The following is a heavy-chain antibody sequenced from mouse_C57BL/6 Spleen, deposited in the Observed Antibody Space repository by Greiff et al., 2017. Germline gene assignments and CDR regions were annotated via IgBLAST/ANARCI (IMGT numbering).Heavy chain of an antibody. CDR1: GYTFTSYW. V-gene: IGHV1-61*01. D-gene: IGHD1-1*01. CDR2: IYPSDSET. CDR3: AAGIYYYGSSEGAYAMDY. J-gene: IGHJ4*01. Sequence: QVQLQQPGAELVRPGSSVKLSCKASGYTFTSYWMDWVKQRPGQGLEWIGNIYPSDSETHYNQKFKDKATLTVDKSSSTAYMQRSSLTSEDSAVYYCAAGIYYYGSSEGAYAMDYWGQGTSVTVSS.